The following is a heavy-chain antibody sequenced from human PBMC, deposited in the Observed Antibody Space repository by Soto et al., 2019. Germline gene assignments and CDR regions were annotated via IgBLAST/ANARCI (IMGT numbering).Heavy chain of an antibody. D-gene: IGHD3-22*01. CDR3: ARRGTYYYDSSGYRNDAFDI. J-gene: IGHJ3*02. CDR1: GGSISSSSYY. CDR2: IYYSGST. V-gene: IGHV4-39*01. Sequence: SETLSLTCTVSGGSISSSSYYWGWIRQPPGKGLEWIGSIYYSGSTYYNPSLKSRVTISVDTSKNQFSLKLSSVTAADTAVYYCARRGTYYYDSSGYRNDAFDIWGQGTMVTVS.